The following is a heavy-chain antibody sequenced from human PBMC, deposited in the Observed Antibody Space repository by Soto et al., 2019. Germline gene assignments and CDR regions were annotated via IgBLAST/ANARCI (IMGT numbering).Heavy chain of an antibody. CDR3: ASLGGYSGYDSY. Sequence: PSETLSLTCAVSGGSISSGGYSWSWIRQPPGKGLEWIGYMYHSGSTYYNPPLKSRVTISVDRSKNQFSLKLSSVTAADTAMYYCASLGGYSGYDSYWGQGTLVTVSS. J-gene: IGHJ4*02. CDR2: MYHSGST. CDR1: GGSISSGGYS. D-gene: IGHD5-12*01. V-gene: IGHV4-30-2*01.